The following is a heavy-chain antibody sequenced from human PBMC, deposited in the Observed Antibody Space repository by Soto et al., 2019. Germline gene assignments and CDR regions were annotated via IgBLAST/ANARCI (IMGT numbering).Heavy chain of an antibody. V-gene: IGHV6-1*01. J-gene: IGHJ5*02. D-gene: IGHD5-12*01. CDR2: TYFRSKWYN. CDR1: GDSASSSTAS. CDR3: AKGDNLGPKTGYAFDP. Sequence: PSQTLSLTCAISGDSASSSTASWNWIRQSPSRGLEWLGRTYFRSKWYNDYAVSVKSRIIINPDTSNNQFSLQLNSVTPEDTAVYFCAKGDNLGPKTGYAFDPWGQGIMVTVSS.